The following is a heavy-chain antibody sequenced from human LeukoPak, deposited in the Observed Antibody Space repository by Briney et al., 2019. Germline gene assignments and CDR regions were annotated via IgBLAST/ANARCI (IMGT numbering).Heavy chain of an antibody. Sequence: PSETLSLTCTVSGVSITSSSYNWGWIRQPPGKGLEWIGSIYYSGSTYYNPSLKSRVTISVDTSKNQFSLKLSSVTAADTAVYYCARDILETYRMGGNWFDPWGQGTLVTVSS. CDR1: GVSITSSSYN. CDR2: IYYSGST. D-gene: IGHD1-26*01. V-gene: IGHV4-39*07. J-gene: IGHJ5*01. CDR3: ARDILETYRMGGNWFDP.